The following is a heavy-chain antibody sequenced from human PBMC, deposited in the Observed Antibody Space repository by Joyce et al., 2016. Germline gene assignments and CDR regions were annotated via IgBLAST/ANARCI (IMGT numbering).Heavy chain of an antibody. J-gene: IGHJ3*02. D-gene: IGHD3-22*01. V-gene: IGHV1-18*01. Sequence: QVQLVQSGSEVKKPGASVEVSCKASGYIFTTYGISWVRQAPGQGFEWMGWISANNGNKKYAQKFQGRVTMTIDKATSTAYMELESLRSDDTAVYYCARDIHYYNSSGYYWGAFDIWGQGTMVSVSS. CDR1: GYIFTTYG. CDR2: ISANNGNK. CDR3: ARDIHYYNSSGYYWGAFDI.